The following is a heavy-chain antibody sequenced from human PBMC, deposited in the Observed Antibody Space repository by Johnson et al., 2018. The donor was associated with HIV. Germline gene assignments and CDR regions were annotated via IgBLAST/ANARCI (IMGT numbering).Heavy chain of an antibody. Sequence: QVQLVESGGGVVQPGRSLRLSCAASGFTFSSYGMHWVRQAPGKGLEWVSTISHSANSTYYSDSVKGRFIFSRDNSKNTLYLQMNRLRAEDTAVYYCARAYYTFWSGYDAFDIWGQGTMVTVSS. J-gene: IGHJ3*02. CDR1: GFTFSSYG. CDR3: ARAYYTFWSGYDAFDI. D-gene: IGHD3-3*01. V-gene: IGHV3-NL1*01. CDR2: ISHSANST.